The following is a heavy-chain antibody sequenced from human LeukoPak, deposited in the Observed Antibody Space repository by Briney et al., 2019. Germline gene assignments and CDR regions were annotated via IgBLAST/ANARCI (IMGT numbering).Heavy chain of an antibody. CDR3: AGDQRNWFDP. J-gene: IGHJ5*02. V-gene: IGHV4-59*01. CDR2: IYYSGST. Sequence: SETLSLTCTVSGGSISSYYWSWIRQPPGKGLEWIGYIYYSGSTNYNPSLKSRVTISVDTSKNQFSLKLSSVTAADTAVYYRAGDQRNWFDPWGQGTLVTVSS. CDR1: GGSISSYY.